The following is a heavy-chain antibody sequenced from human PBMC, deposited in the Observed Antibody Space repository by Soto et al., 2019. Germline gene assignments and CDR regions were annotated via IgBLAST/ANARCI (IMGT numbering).Heavy chain of an antibody. Sequence: PGGSLRLSCAASGFTFYDYGMSWVRQAPGKGLEWVSGINWNGGSTGYADSVKGRFTISRDNAKRSLYLQMNSLRAEDTALYHCARERGTTGGTQWFDPWGQVTLVTVSS. D-gene: IGHD1-1*01. V-gene: IGHV3-20*01. J-gene: IGHJ5*02. CDR2: INWNGGST. CDR3: ARERGTTGGTQWFDP. CDR1: GFTFYDYG.